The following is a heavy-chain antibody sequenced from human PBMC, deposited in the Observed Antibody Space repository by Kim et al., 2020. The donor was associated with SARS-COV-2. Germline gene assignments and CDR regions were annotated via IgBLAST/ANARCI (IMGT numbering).Heavy chain of an antibody. D-gene: IGHD3-16*01. CDR1: GFDFSIRG. CDR2: MRYHGRIE. V-gene: IGHV3-30*02. J-gene: IGHJ3*01. CDR3: VQGPGGGVYQIAFDV. Sequence: GGSLRLSCAASGFDFSIRGMHWVRQAPGKGLEWLAFMRYHGRIENYADSVKGRFTISRDNSKKTVSLQMNTLRAEDTAVYYCVQGPGGGVYQIAFDVWGQGTVVSVSS.